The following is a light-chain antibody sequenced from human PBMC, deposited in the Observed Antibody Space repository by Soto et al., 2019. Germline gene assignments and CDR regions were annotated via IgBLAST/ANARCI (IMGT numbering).Light chain of an antibody. J-gene: IGKJ4*01. CDR1: QVLSSY. CDR3: QQLNTYPLT. CDR2: GVS. Sequence: DIQLTQSPSFLSASVRDRVTINCRSSQVLSSYLAWYQQKPGKAPKLLIYGVSTFQSGVPSRFSGSRSGTEFTLTFSSLQTEDFATYDWQQLNTYPLTFGVGTKVEIK. V-gene: IGKV1-9*01.